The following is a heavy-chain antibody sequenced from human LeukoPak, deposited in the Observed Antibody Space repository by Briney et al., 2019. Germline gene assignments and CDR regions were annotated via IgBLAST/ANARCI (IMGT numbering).Heavy chain of an antibody. J-gene: IGHJ4*01. CDR3: ATPGRTYSSSWYAD. V-gene: IGHV3-23*01. Sequence: PGGSLRLSCAASGFTFSSYAMSWVRQAPGKGLEWVSAISGSGGSTYYADSVKGRFTISRDNSKNTLYLQMNSLRAEDTAVYYCATPGRTYSSSWYADWGQGNPGTVSS. CDR2: ISGSGGST. D-gene: IGHD6-13*01. CDR1: GFTFSSYA.